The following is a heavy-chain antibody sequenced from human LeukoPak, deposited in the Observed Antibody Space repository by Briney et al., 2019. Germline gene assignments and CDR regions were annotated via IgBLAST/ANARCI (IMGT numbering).Heavy chain of an antibody. CDR2: TNHSGST. V-gene: IGHV4-34*01. D-gene: IGHD5-24*01. CDR1: GGSFSGYY. Sequence: SETLSLTCAVYGGSFSGYYWSWIRQPPGKGLEWIGETNHSGSTNYNPSLKSRVTISVDTSKNQFSLKLSSVTAADTAVYYCARGVEIFYYFDYWGQGTLVTVSS. CDR3: ARGVEIFYYFDY. J-gene: IGHJ4*02.